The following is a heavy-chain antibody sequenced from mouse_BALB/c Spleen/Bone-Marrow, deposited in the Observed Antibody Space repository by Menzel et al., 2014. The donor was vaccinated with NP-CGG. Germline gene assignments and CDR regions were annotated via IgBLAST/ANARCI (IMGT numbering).Heavy chain of an antibody. D-gene: IGHD1-1*01. V-gene: IGHV4-1*02. Sequence: EVKLVESGGGLAQPGGSLKLSCAASGFDFSRYWMSWVRQAPGKGLEWIGEINPDSRTINYSPSLKDKFIISRDNAKNXLYLRLNKVRSEDTALYYCARPDYYGYLNYWGQGTTLTVSS. CDR3: ARPDYYGYLNY. CDR1: GFDFSRYW. J-gene: IGHJ2*01. CDR2: INPDSRTI.